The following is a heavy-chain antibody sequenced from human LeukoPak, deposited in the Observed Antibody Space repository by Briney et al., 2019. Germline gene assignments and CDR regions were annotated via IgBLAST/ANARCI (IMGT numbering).Heavy chain of an antibody. CDR2: ISSSSSYI. V-gene: IGHV3-21*01. CDR3: ARERKYSSGWYGAFDI. CDR1: GFTFSSYS. J-gene: IGHJ3*02. D-gene: IGHD6-19*01. Sequence: GGSLRLSCAASGFTFSSYSMNWVRQAPGKGLEWVSSISSSSSYIYYADPVKGRFTISRDNAKNSLYLQMNSLRAEDTAVYYCARERKYSSGWYGAFDIWGQGTMVTVSS.